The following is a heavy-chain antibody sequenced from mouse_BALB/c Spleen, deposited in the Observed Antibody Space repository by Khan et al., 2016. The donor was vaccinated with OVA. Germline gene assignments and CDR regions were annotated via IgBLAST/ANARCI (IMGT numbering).Heavy chain of an antibody. CDR3: AMYHGYFDV. CDR1: GYSFTGYY. V-gene: IGHV1-18*01. Sequence: EVQLQQSGPDLVKPGASVKISSKASGYSFTGYYIHWVKQSHGKSLEWIGRVNPNNGGTNSNQKFKGKAILTVDKSSNTAYMELRSLTSEDSAVYSCAMYHGYFDVWGAGTTVTVSS. J-gene: IGHJ1*01. D-gene: IGHD1-1*01. CDR2: VNPNNGGT.